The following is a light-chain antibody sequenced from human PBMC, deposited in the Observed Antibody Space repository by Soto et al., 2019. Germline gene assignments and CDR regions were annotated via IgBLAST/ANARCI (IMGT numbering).Light chain of an antibody. J-gene: IGKJ5*01. V-gene: IGKV3-20*01. CDR1: ERIYSAY. CDR2: GAS. CDR3: HQYASSFGT. Sequence: EVVLTQSPGTLSLSRGERATLSCRASERIYSAYLGWYQQKPGQAPRLLIYGASTRATGIPARFSGSGSGTNFALTISRLEPEDFALYYCHQYASSFGTFGQGTRLEIK.